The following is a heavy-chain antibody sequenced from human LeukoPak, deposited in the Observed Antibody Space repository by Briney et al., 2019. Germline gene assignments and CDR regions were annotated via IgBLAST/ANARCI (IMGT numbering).Heavy chain of an antibody. CDR2: ISSSSSYI. V-gene: IGHV3-21*01. Sequence: PGGSLRLSCAASGFTFSSYSMNWVRQAPGKGLEWVSSISSSSSYIYYADSVKGRSTISRDNAKNSLYLQMNSLRAEDTAVYYCARSSGSYRPMGYWGQGTLVTVSS. CDR1: GFTFSSYS. CDR3: ARSSGSYRPMGY. J-gene: IGHJ4*02. D-gene: IGHD3-22*01.